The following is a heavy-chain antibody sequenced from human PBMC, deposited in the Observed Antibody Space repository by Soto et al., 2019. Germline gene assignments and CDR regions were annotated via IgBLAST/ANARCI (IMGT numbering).Heavy chain of an antibody. J-gene: IGHJ4*02. CDR3: ARVDSGYSGSHYIDYFNF. V-gene: IGHV3-30-3*01. CDR2: ISYDGNNK. CDR1: GFTYSTYT. Sequence: PGGSLRLSCAASGFTYSTYTMHWVRQAPGKGLEWVAVISYDGNNKFYADSVKGRFTISRDSTKQTLYLQMSSLTSEDTAIYYCARVDSGYSGSHYIDYFNFWGQGTLVTVSS. D-gene: IGHD1-26*01.